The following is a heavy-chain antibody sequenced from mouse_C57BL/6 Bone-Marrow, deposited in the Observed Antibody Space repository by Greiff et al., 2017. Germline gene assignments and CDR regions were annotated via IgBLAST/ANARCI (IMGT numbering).Heavy chain of an antibody. CDR2: ISSGGSYT. CDR3: ARREDYGNYSYWYFDV. J-gene: IGHJ1*03. CDR1: GFTFSSYG. V-gene: IGHV5-6*01. D-gene: IGHD2-1*01. Sequence: EVQLMESGGDLVKPGGSLKLSCAASGFTFSSYGMSWVRQTPDKRLEWVATISSGGSYTYYPDSVTGRFTISRDNAKNTLYLQMSSLKSEDTAMYYGARREDYGNYSYWYFDVWGTGTTVTVSS.